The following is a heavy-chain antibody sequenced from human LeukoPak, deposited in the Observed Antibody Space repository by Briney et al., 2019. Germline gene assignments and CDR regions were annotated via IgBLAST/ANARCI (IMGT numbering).Heavy chain of an antibody. CDR1: GYTFTGYY. Sequence: ASVKVSCKASGYTFTGYYMRWVRQAPGQGLEWVGWINPNSGGTNYAQKFQGRVTMTRDTSISTAYMELSRLRSDDTAVYYCARDLGVYSTVVPAAPTGDLFDPWGQGTLVTVSS. V-gene: IGHV1-2*02. CDR2: INPNSGGT. J-gene: IGHJ5*02. D-gene: IGHD2-2*01. CDR3: ARDLGVYSTVVPAAPTGDLFDP.